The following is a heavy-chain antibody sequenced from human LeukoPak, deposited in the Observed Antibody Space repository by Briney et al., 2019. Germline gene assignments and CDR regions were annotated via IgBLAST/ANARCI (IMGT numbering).Heavy chain of an antibody. CDR2: FYYSGST. V-gene: IGHV4-59*01. CDR3: ARLGNSGYKGGGMDV. J-gene: IGHJ6*02. CDR1: GASINHYY. Sequence: SETLSLTCTVSGASINHYYWGWIRQLPPGKGLEWIGYFYYSGSTNYNPSHESRVSISADTSKNQFSLNLTSVTAADTAVYYCARLGNSGYKGGGMDVWGPGTTVTVSS. D-gene: IGHD5-12*01.